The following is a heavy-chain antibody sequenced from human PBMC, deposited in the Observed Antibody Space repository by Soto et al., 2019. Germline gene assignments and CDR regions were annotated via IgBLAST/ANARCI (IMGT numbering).Heavy chain of an antibody. D-gene: IGHD3-3*01. J-gene: IGHJ4*02. Sequence: KPSETLSLTCAVYGGSFSGYYWSWIRQPPGKGLEWIGEINHSGSTNYNPSLKSRVTISVDTSKNQFSLKLSSVTAADTAVYYCARARNYDFWSGPSPTDFDYWGQGTLVTVSS. CDR2: INHSGST. CDR3: ARARNYDFWSGPSPTDFDY. V-gene: IGHV4-34*01. CDR1: GGSFSGYY.